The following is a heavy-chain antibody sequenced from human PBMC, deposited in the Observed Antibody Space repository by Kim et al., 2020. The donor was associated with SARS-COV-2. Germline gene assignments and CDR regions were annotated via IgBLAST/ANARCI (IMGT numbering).Heavy chain of an antibody. Sequence: DSVNGRFTSSRDNSKNTLYLQMSSLRAEDTAVYFCAKDPFYDFWSGYYFDYWGQGTLVTVSS. V-gene: IGHV3-23*01. J-gene: IGHJ4*02. CDR3: AKDPFYDFWSGYYFDY. D-gene: IGHD3-3*01.